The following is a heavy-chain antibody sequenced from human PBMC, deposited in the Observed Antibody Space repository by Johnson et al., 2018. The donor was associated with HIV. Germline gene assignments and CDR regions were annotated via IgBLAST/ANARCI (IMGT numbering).Heavy chain of an antibody. CDR3: ARDSRFQGVRWAFDI. J-gene: IGHJ3*02. CDR1: RFTFDDYA. V-gene: IGHV3-20*04. CDR2: INWDGGST. Sequence: VLLVESGGVVVQPGGSLRLSCETSRFTFDDYAMHCVRQAPGKGLEWVSLINWDGGSTGYADSVKGRFTISRDNAKNSLYLQMNSLRAEDTALYYCARDSRFQGVRWAFDIWGQGTMVTVSS. D-gene: IGHD3-10*01.